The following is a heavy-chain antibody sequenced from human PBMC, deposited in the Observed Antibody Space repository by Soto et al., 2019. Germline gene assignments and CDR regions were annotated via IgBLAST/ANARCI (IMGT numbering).Heavy chain of an antibody. J-gene: IGHJ6*02. CDR3: AKGSDDFWSGYYTDYYYGMDV. V-gene: IGHV3-30*18. D-gene: IGHD3-3*01. CDR2: ISYDGSNK. Sequence: GGSLRLSCAASGFTFSSYGMHWVRQAPGKGLEWVAVISYDGSNKYYADSVKGRFTISRDNSKNTLYLQMNSLRAEDTAVYYCAKGSDDFWSGYYTDYYYGMDVWGQGTTVTVSS. CDR1: GFTFSSYG.